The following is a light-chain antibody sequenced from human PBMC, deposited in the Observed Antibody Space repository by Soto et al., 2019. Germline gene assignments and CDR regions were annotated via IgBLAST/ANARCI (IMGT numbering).Light chain of an antibody. J-gene: IGLJ3*02. Sequence: QSVLTQSPSASASLGASVKLTCTLSSGNSRYAIAWHQQQPEKGPRYLMKLNSDGSHSKGDGIPDRFSGSSSGAERYLTISSLQSEDEADYYCQTWGTGFRVFGGGTKVTVL. CDR3: QTWGTGFRV. V-gene: IGLV4-69*01. CDR1: SGNSRYA. CDR2: LNSDGSH.